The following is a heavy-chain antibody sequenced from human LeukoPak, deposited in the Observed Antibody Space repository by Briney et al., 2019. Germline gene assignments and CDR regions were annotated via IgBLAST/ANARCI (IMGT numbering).Heavy chain of an antibody. J-gene: IGHJ4*02. Sequence: TGGSLRLSCAASGFTFSSYAMNWVRQAPGKGLEWVSIISGSGNSTYYADSVKGRFIISRDNSKNTLYLQMNSLRAEDTALYYCARGWDGDYAGYFDYWGQGTLVTVSS. CDR2: ISGSGNST. CDR1: GFTFSSYA. V-gene: IGHV3-23*01. D-gene: IGHD4-17*01. CDR3: ARGWDGDYAGYFDY.